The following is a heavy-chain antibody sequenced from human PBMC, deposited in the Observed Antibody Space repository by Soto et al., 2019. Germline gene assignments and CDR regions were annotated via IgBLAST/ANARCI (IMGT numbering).Heavy chain of an antibody. V-gene: IGHV4-30-2*01. J-gene: IGHJ5*02. Sequence: SESLSLTCMFSGDSSSTSTYSWSWIRQPPGKALEWVGFIYHSGVTSYNPSLKSRVSISLDMSNSQCTLNLRSVTAADTAVYYCAGMPYTSGLRFDPWGPGTLVTVSS. D-gene: IGHD6-19*01. CDR2: IYHSGVT. CDR3: AGMPYTSGLRFDP. CDR1: GDSSSTSTYS.